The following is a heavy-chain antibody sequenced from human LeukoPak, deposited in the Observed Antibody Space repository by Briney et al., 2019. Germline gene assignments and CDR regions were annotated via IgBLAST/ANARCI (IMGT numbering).Heavy chain of an antibody. D-gene: IGHD2-2*03. V-gene: IGHV1-2*02. CDR1: GYTFTGHY. CDR3: ARDMDKHY. Sequence: ASLKVSCKASGYTFTGHYMHWVRQAPQQGLEWMGWNDRNSGGTSDAQTCQERVTMTKDTSSSTAYMALSRLTSDDTAVYYCARDMDKHYWGEGTLVTVPS. J-gene: IGHJ4*02. CDR2: NDRNSGGT.